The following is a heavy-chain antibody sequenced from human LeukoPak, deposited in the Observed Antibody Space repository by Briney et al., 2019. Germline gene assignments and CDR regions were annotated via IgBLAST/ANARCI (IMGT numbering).Heavy chain of an antibody. CDR3: ARHNKWLQSPLDY. CDR2: IYYSGST. Sequence: SETLSLTCTVSGVSISSSTYYWGWIRQPPGKGLEWIGSIYYSGSTYYNPSPKSRVTISVDTSKNQFSLKLSSVTAADTAVYYCARHNKWLQSPLDYWGQGTLVTVSS. CDR1: GVSISSSTYY. V-gene: IGHV4-39*01. J-gene: IGHJ4*02. D-gene: IGHD5-24*01.